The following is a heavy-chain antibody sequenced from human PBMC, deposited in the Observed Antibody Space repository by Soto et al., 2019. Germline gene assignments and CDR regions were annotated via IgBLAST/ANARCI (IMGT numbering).Heavy chain of an antibody. Sequence: QLQLQESGPGLVKPSETLSLTCTVSGGSISSSSYYWGWIRQPPGKGLEWIGSIYYSGSTYYNPSLKSRVTISVDTSKNQFSLKLSSVTAADTAVYYCAGNILAARWDWYFDLWGRGTLVTVSS. CDR2: IYYSGST. CDR3: AGNILAARWDWYFDL. D-gene: IGHD6-6*01. V-gene: IGHV4-39*01. J-gene: IGHJ2*01. CDR1: GGSISSSSYY.